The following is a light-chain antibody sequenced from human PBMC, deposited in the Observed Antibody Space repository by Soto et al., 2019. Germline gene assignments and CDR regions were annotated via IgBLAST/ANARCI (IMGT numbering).Light chain of an antibody. V-gene: IGKV3-11*01. CDR1: QSVSSY. CDR3: QQRSNWLTEVT. J-gene: IGKJ4*01. CDR2: DAS. Sequence: EIVLTQSPATVSLSPGERATLSCRASQSVSSYLAWYQQKPGQAPRLLIYDASNRATGIPARFSGSGSGTDFALTISSLEPEDFAVYYCQQRSNWLTEVTFGGGTKVEIK.